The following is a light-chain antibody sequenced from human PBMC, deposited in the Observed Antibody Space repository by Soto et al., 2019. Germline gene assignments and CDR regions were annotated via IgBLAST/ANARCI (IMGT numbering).Light chain of an antibody. CDR1: QSVLYSSDNKNY. V-gene: IGKV4-1*01. Sequence: IVMTQSPDSLAVSLGERATINCKSSQSVLYSSDNKNYLAWYQQKPGQPPKLLIYWASTRESGVPDRFSGSGSGTDFTLTISSLQAGDVAVYYCQQYYSTPLTFGQGTRLEIK. J-gene: IGKJ5*01. CDR2: WAS. CDR3: QQYYSTPLT.